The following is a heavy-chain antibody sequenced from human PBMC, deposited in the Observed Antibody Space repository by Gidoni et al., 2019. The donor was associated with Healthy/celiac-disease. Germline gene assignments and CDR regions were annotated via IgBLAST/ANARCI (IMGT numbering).Heavy chain of an antibody. V-gene: IGHV4-59*01. CDR2: IYYSGST. D-gene: IGHD3-3*01. Sequence: QVQLQESGPGLVKPSETLSLTCTVSGGSISSYYWSWIRQPPGKGLEWIGYIYYSGSTNYNPSLKSRVTISVDTSKNQFSLKLSSVTAADTAVYYCARSVLRYYFDYWGQGTLVTVSS. CDR1: GGSISSYY. CDR3: ARSVLRYYFDY. J-gene: IGHJ4*02.